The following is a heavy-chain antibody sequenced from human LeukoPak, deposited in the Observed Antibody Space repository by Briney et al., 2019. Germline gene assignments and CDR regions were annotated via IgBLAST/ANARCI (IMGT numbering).Heavy chain of an antibody. CDR3: ARSSQQRVFDY. Sequence: ASVKLSCKASGYTFTGYYMRWVRQAPGQGLEWMGWINPNSGGTNYAQKFQGRVTMTRDTSISTAYMERSRLRSDDTAVCYCARSSQQRVFDYWGQGTLVTVSS. CDR1: GYTFTGYY. V-gene: IGHV1-2*02. CDR2: INPNSGGT. D-gene: IGHD6-13*01. J-gene: IGHJ4*02.